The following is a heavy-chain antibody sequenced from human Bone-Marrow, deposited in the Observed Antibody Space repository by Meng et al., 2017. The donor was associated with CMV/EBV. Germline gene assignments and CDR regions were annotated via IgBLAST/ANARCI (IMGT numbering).Heavy chain of an antibody. D-gene: IGHD3-3*01. Sequence: ASVKVSCKASGYTFTSYGISWVRQAHGQGLEWMGWISAYNGNTNYAQKLQGRVTMTTDTSTSTAYMELRSLRADDTAVYYCARRTIFWVEQNWGQGTLVTVSS. CDR2: ISAYNGNT. CDR1: GYTFTSYG. J-gene: IGHJ4*02. CDR3: ARRTIFWVEQN. V-gene: IGHV1-18*01.